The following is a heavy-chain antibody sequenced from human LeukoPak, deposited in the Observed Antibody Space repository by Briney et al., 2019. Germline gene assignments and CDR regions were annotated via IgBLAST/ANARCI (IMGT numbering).Heavy chain of an antibody. CDR2: IKSKTDGRTT. V-gene: IGHV3-15*01. Sequence: PGGSLRLSCAASGFTFSNAWMSWVRQAPGKGLEWVGRIKSKTDGRTTDYAAPVKGRFTISRDDSKNTLYLQMNSLKTEDTAVYYCTTAPMFDYVWGSYRLRDYWGQGTLVTVSS. CDR1: GFTFSNAW. CDR3: TTAPMFDYVWGSYRLRDY. D-gene: IGHD3-16*02. J-gene: IGHJ4*02.